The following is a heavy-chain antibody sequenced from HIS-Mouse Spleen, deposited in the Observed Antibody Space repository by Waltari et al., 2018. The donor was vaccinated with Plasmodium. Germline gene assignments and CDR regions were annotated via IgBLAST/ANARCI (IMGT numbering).Heavy chain of an antibody. CDR3: ASSWYWYFDL. D-gene: IGHD6-13*01. CDR2: IKQDGSEK. Sequence: EVQLVESGGGLVQPGGSLSLSCAAYGFTFGSYWMSWVRQAPGKGLEWVANIKQDGSEKYYVDSVKGRFTISRDNAKNSLYLQMNSLRAEDTAVYYCASSWYWYFDLWGRGTLVTVSS. V-gene: IGHV3-7*01. CDR1: GFTFGSYW. J-gene: IGHJ2*01.